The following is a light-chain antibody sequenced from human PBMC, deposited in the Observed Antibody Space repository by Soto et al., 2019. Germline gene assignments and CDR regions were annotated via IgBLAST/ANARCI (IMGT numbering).Light chain of an antibody. CDR2: DAS. Sequence: DIQMTQSPSTLSASVGDRVTITCRASQSIGSSLAWYQQKPGKAPKLLIFDASSLERGVPSRLSGSGSGTAFTLTIRSLQPDDFSTYYCQQYNGYSRTFGQGTKVEIK. J-gene: IGKJ1*01. V-gene: IGKV1-5*01. CDR3: QQYNGYSRT. CDR1: QSIGSS.